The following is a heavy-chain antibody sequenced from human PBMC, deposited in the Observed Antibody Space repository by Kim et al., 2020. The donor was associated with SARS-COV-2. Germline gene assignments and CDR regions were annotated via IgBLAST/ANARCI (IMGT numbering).Heavy chain of an antibody. CDR2: ISGSGSVI. CDR3: APGGGDCGGDSVVF. D-gene: IGHD2-21*02. J-gene: IGHJ4*02. CDR1: GFTFSNYE. V-gene: IGHV3-48*03. Sequence: GGSLRLSCAASGFTFSNYEMNWVRQAPGKGLEWVSHISGSGSVIYYADPVKGRFTISRANSRNVLYLQMNSLRADDTALYYCAPGGGDCGGDSVVFWGQGTLVTVSS.